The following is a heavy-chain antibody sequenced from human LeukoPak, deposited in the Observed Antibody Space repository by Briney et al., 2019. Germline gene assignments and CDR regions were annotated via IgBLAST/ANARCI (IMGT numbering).Heavy chain of an antibody. CDR3: ARVGGSDYYGSGSYPDY. J-gene: IGHJ4*02. D-gene: IGHD3-10*01. V-gene: IGHV4-39*07. CDR1: GGSISSSSYY. Sequence: SETLSLTCTVSGGSISSSSYYWGWIRQPPGKGLEWIGSIYYSGSTYYNPSLKSRVTISVDTSKNQFSLKLSSVTAADTAVYYCARVGGSDYYGSGSYPDYWGQGTLVTVSS. CDR2: IYYSGST.